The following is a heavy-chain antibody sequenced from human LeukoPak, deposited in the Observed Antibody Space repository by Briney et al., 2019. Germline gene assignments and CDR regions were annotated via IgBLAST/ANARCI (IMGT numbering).Heavy chain of an antibody. Sequence: SQTLSLTCTVSGASISSGTYYWSWIRQPAGKGLEWIGRIYTSGSNNYNPSLKSRVTTSVDTSKNEFSLKLNSVTATDTAVYYCARGSGPSSGSYYNYFEYWGQGTLVTVSS. CDR1: GASISSGTYY. V-gene: IGHV4-61*02. J-gene: IGHJ4*02. D-gene: IGHD3-10*01. CDR2: IYTSGSN. CDR3: ARGSGPSSGSYYNYFEY.